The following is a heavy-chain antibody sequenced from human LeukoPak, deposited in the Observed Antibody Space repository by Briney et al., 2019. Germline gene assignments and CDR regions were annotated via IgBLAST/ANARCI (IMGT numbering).Heavy chain of an antibody. CDR2: ITNDGSST. J-gene: IGHJ4*02. CDR1: GLTFSSHW. D-gene: IGHD3-9*01. Sequence: GGSLRLSCAASGLTFSSHWMHWVRQAPGKGLVWVSRITNDGSSTTYADSVKGRFTISRDNAKNSLYLQMNSLRAEDTALYYCAKDHDYDILTGYFTYWGQGTLVTVSS. CDR3: AKDHDYDILTGYFTY. V-gene: IGHV3-74*01.